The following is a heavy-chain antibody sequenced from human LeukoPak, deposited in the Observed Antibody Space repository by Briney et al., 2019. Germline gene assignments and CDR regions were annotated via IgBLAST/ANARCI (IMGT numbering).Heavy chain of an antibody. CDR3: AKLVQLWLRGDLYFDY. D-gene: IGHD5-18*01. J-gene: IGHJ4*02. CDR1: GFTFRSHD. V-gene: IGHV3-23*01. Sequence: GGSLRLSCAASGFTFRSHDMSWVRQAPGKGLEWVSGISGSGGSTFYADSVKGRFTISRDNSKNTLYLQMNGLRAEDTAVYYCAKLVQLWLRGDLYFDYWGQGTLVTVSS. CDR2: ISGSGGST.